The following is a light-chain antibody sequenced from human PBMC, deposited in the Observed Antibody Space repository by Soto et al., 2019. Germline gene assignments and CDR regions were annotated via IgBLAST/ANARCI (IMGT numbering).Light chain of an antibody. V-gene: IGKV3-15*01. CDR1: QSVDSN. J-gene: IGKJ2*01. CDR3: QQYKNWPPTYT. CDR2: RAS. Sequence: EIVMLQSPATLSLSPGERATLSCRASQSVDSNLAWYQQKPGQPPSLLIYRASARATGVPARFSGSGSGTDFTLTISSLQSDNFAFYYCQQYKNWPPTYTFGQGTKLEI.